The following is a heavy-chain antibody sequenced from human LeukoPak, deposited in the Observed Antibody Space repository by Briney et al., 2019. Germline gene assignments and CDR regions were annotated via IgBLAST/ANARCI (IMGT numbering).Heavy chain of an antibody. CDR1: GFIFSRYG. V-gene: IGHV3-23*01. Sequence: PGGSLRLSCAASGFIFSRYGMSWVRQAPGKGLEWVSAISGSGGTTYYADSVKGRFTISRDNSKSTLYLQTNSLRAEDTAVYYCAKDHLPGIVVADRDYWGQGTLVTVSS. CDR2: ISGSGGTT. D-gene: IGHD6-19*01. J-gene: IGHJ4*02. CDR3: AKDHLPGIVVADRDY.